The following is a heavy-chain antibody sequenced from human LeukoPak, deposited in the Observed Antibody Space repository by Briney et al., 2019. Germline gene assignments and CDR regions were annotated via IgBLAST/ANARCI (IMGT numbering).Heavy chain of an antibody. CDR3: AFIAVAGTFDY. CDR2: ISSSSSYI. J-gene: IGHJ4*02. Sequence: GGSLRLSCAASGFTFSSYSMNWVRQAPGKGLEWVSSISSSSSYIYYADSVKDRFTISRDNAKNSLYLQMNSLRAEDTAVYYCAFIAVAGTFDYWGQGTLVTVSS. CDR1: GFTFSSYS. D-gene: IGHD6-19*01. V-gene: IGHV3-21*01.